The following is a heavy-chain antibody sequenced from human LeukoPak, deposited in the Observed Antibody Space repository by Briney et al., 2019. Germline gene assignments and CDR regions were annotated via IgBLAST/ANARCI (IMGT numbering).Heavy chain of an antibody. D-gene: IGHD2-8*02. CDR1: GFTFSNYA. CDR3: AKVRREPKPRYCTGGVCSFDY. V-gene: IGHV3-23*01. J-gene: IGHJ4*02. CDR2: ISGSDCST. Sequence: GGSLRLSCTASGFTFSNYAMSWVRQAPGKGLEWVSTISGSDCSTYYADSVKGRFTISRDNSKNTLYLQMNSLTAEDTAVYYCAKVRREPKPRYCTGGVCSFDYWGQGTLVTVPS.